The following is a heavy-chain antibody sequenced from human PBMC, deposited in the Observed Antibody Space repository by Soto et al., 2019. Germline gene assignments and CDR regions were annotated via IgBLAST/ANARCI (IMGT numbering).Heavy chain of an antibody. D-gene: IGHD3-3*01. CDR1: GRSISSSSYY. V-gene: IGHV4-39*01. J-gene: IGHJ3*02. CDR2: IYYSGST. CDR3: ARHPTYDFLSGLLGSPFDI. Sequence: SDTLSLTCTLSGRSISSSSYYWGWSRQPPEKGLERIGSIYYSGSTYYNPSLKSRVTISVDTSKNQFSLKLSSVTAADTAVYYFARHPTYDFLSGLLGSPFDIWGQGTMVTVSS.